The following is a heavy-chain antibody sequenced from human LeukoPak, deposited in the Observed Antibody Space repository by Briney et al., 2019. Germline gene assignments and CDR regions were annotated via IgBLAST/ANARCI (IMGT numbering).Heavy chain of an antibody. V-gene: IGHV3-23*01. D-gene: IGHD5-18*01. CDR3: AGYSYDQGSDY. CDR2: ISGSGGST. J-gene: IGHJ4*02. Sequence: GGSLRLPCAASGFTFSSYAMSWVRLAPGKGLEWVSAISGSGGSTYYADSVKGRFTISRDNSKNTLYLQMNSLRDEDTAVYYCAGYSYDQGSDYWGQGTLVTVSS. CDR1: GFTFSSYA.